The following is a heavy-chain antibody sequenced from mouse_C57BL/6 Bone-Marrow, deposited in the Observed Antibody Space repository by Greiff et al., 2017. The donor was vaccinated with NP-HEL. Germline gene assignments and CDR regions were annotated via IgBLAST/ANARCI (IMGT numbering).Heavy chain of an antibody. D-gene: IGHD1-1*01. CDR1: GYSITSGYY. J-gene: IGHJ1*03. Sequence: EVQLQESGPGLVKPSQSLSLTCSVTGYSITSGYYWNWIRKFPGNKLEWMGYISYDGSNNYNPSLKNRISITRDTSKNQFFLKLNSVTTEDTATYYCARDHYYGSSDWYFDVWGTGTTVTVSS. CDR3: ARDHYYGSSDWYFDV. CDR2: ISYDGSN. V-gene: IGHV3-6*01.